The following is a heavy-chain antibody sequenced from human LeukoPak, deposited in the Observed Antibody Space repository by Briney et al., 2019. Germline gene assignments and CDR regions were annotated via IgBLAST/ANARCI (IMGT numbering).Heavy chain of an antibody. CDR1: GGSISNGDYY. CDR2: IYYSGTM. D-gene: IGHD2-2*02. Sequence: SETLSLTCTVSGGSISNGDYYWSRIRQPPGKGLEWIGYIYYSGTMYYNPSLKSRLTMSVDTSKNQFSLKLSSVTAADTAVYYCARAPYYSPLYCSSASCYSFNGLDIWGQGTKVTVSS. CDR3: ARAPYYSPLYCSSASCYSFNGLDI. J-gene: IGHJ3*02. V-gene: IGHV4-30-4*08.